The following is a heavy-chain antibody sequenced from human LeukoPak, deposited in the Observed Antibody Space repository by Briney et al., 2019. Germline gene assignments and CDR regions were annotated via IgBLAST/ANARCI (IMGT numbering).Heavy chain of an antibody. J-gene: IGHJ4*02. D-gene: IGHD4-17*01. CDR2: ISWNSGSI. V-gene: IGHV3-9*01. CDR3: AKDTAMVTTSGAYDY. CDR1: GFTFDDYA. Sequence: GGSLRLSCAASGFTFDDYAMHWVRQAPGKGLEWVSGISWNSGSIGYADSVKGRFTISRDNAKNSLYLQMNSLRAEDTALYYCAKDTAMVTTSGAYDYWAREPWSPSPQ.